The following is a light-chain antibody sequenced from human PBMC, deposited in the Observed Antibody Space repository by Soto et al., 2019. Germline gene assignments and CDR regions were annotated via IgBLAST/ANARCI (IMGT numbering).Light chain of an antibody. Sequence: QSALTQPASVSGSPGQSITISCTGTTGDVGSYNLVSWYQQHPAKAPKLIIYEVTKPPSGVSNRFAGSPSGNTASLTISGLQAEDEADYYCCSYAGSSTFVLFGGGTKLTVL. CDR3: CSYAGSSTFVL. CDR2: EVT. J-gene: IGLJ2*01. CDR1: TGDVGSYNL. V-gene: IGLV2-23*02.